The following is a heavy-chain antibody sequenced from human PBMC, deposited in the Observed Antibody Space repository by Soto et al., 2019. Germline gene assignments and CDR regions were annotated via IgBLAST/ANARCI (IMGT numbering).Heavy chain of an antibody. CDR3: AREGYNFGPFDY. CDR2: ISYSGTS. V-gene: IGHV4-59*01. D-gene: IGHD5-18*01. J-gene: IGHJ4*02. Sequence: SETLSLTCTVSGGSLSSYYWSWIRRPPGMGLEWIASISYSGTSNYNSSLKSRVTISIDTSKNQFSLKLNSVTAADTAVYYCAREGYNFGPFDYWGQGALVTV. CDR1: GGSLSSYY.